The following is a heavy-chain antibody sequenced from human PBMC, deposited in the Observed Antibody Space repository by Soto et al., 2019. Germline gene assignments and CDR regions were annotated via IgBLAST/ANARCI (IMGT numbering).Heavy chain of an antibody. CDR2: ISAYNGNT. D-gene: IGHD2-2*01. J-gene: IGHJ6*02. CDR1: GYTFTSYG. Sequence: ASVKVSCKASGYTFTSYGISWVRQAPGQGLEWMGWISAYNGNTNYAQKLQGRVTMTTDTSTSTAYMELRSLRSDDTAVYYCAGSSTSPRDYYYGMDVWGQGTTVTVS. CDR3: AGSSTSPRDYYYGMDV. V-gene: IGHV1-18*01.